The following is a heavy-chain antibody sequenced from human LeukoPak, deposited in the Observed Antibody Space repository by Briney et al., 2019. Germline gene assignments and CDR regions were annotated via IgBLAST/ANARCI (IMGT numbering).Heavy chain of an antibody. D-gene: IGHD5-18*01. CDR2: IYSGGST. CDR1: GFTVSSNY. V-gene: IGHV3-66*02. CDR3: ARGGGGYSYGFSYY. J-gene: IGHJ4*02. Sequence: GGSLRLSCAASGFTVSSNYMSWVRQAPGKGLEWVSVIYSGGSTYYADSVKGRFTISRDNSKNTLYLQMNSLRAEDTAVYYCARGGGGYSYGFSYYWGQGILVTVSS.